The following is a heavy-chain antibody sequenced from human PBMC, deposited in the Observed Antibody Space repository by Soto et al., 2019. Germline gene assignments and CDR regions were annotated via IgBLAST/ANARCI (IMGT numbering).Heavy chain of an antibody. Sequence: EVQLLESGGGLVQPGGSLRLSCAASGFTFSSYDMSWVRQTPGKGLEWVSDISGSGGNTYYAESVKGRFTISRDDSKNTLYLQTNSLRADDTAVYYCANPMTPLTGGLFDHWGQGTLVTVP. V-gene: IGHV3-23*01. J-gene: IGHJ4*02. CDR2: ISGSGGNT. CDR1: GFTFSSYD. CDR3: ANPMTPLTGGLFDH. D-gene: IGHD4-17*01.